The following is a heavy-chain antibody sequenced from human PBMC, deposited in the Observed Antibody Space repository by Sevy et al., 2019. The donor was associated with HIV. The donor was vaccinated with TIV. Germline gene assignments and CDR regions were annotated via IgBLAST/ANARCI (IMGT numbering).Heavy chain of an antibody. D-gene: IGHD3-3*01. J-gene: IGHJ4*02. Sequence: SESLSLNCSVSGGSISSHYWSWIRQPAGEGLECIGRIDTSGGTNYNPSLKTRVTMSIDTSKNQFSLRLRSVTAADTAVYYCARYNFWSGHYDYFDYWGPGALVTVSS. CDR3: ARYNFWSGHYDYFDY. CDR1: GGSISSHY. CDR2: IDTSGGT. V-gene: IGHV4-4*07.